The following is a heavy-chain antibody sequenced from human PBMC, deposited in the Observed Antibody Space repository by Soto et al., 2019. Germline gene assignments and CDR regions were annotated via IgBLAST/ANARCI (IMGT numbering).Heavy chain of an antibody. Sequence: QVQLQESGPGLVKPTQTLSLTCTVSGGSISSGGYYWSWIRQHPGKGLEWIGYIYYSGSTYYNPSLKSRVTISVDTSKNQFSLKLSSVTAADTAVYYCARGAAAGTGYFQHGGQGTLVTVSS. CDR1: GGSISSGGYY. CDR2: IYYSGST. D-gene: IGHD6-13*01. V-gene: IGHV4-31*03. CDR3: ARGAAAGTGYFQH. J-gene: IGHJ1*01.